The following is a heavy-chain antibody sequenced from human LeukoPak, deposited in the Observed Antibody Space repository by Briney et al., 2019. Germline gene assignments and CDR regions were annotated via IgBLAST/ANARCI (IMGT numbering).Heavy chain of an antibody. D-gene: IGHD2-2*01. CDR1: GDSVSSNNAA. CDR2: TYYRSKWYN. J-gene: IGHJ4*02. V-gene: IGHV6-1*01. Sequence: SQTLSLTCAISGDSVSSNNAAWNWIRQSPSRGLEWLGRTYYRSKWYNDYAVSVKSRITVNPDTSKNQFSLQLNSVTPEDTAVYYCARSPAVPAPRTFDYWGQGSLVTVSS. CDR3: ARSPAVPAPRTFDY.